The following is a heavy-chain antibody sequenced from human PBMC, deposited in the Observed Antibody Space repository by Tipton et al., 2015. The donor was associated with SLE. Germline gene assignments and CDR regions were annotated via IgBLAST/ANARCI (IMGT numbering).Heavy chain of an antibody. CDR1: GFTFSSYE. V-gene: IGHV3-48*03. J-gene: IGHJ3*01. CDR2: IGSSGSTI. CDR3: ARDSAYYDFWNNSPWAGAFDF. D-gene: IGHD3-3*01. Sequence: LVQSGGGVVQPGRSLRLSCAASGFTFSSYEMNWVRQAPGKGLEWVSYIGSSGSTIYYADSVKGRFTISRDNAKNSLYLQMNSLRAEDTAVYYCARDSAYYDFWNNSPWAGAFDFWGQGTMLTVSS.